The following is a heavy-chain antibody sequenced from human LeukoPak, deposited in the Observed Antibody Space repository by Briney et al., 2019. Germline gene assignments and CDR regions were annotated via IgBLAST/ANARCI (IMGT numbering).Heavy chain of an antibody. Sequence: QPGGSLRLSCAASGFTFSSYGMHWVRQAPGKGLEWVAVIWYDGSNEYYADSVKGRFTISRDNSKNTLYLQMNSLRVEDTAVYYCAREADSSGYYLNYFDYWGQGTLVTVSS. CDR1: GFTFSSYG. CDR3: AREADSSGYYLNYFDY. V-gene: IGHV3-33*01. D-gene: IGHD3-22*01. CDR2: IWYDGSNE. J-gene: IGHJ4*02.